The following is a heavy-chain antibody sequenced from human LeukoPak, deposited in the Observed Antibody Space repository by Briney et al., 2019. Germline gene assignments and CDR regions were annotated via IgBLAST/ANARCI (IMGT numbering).Heavy chain of an antibody. V-gene: IGHV3-21*04. CDR1: GFTFSSYS. CDR3: AKDFSTTVPTANWFDP. D-gene: IGHD4-17*01. J-gene: IGHJ5*02. Sequence: GGSLRLSCAASGFTFSSYSMNWVRQAPGKGLEWVSSISSSSSYIYYADSVKGRFTISRDNAKNSLYLQMNSLRAEDTAVYYCAKDFSTTVPTANWFDPWGQGTLVTVSS. CDR2: ISSSSSYI.